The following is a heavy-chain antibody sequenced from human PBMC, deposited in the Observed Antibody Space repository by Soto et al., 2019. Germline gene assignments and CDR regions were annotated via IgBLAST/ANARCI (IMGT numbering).Heavy chain of an antibody. CDR3: ARARAVAFYSRDAFDI. D-gene: IGHD6-19*01. J-gene: IGHJ3*02. CDR1: GGTFSSYA. Sequence: QVKLVQSGAEVKKPGSSVKVSCKASGGTFSSYAISWVRQAPGQGLEWMGGIIPIFGTANYAQKFQGRVTITADESTSTAYMELSSLRSEDTAVYYCARARAVAFYSRDAFDIWGQGTMVTVSS. V-gene: IGHV1-69*01. CDR2: IIPIFGTA.